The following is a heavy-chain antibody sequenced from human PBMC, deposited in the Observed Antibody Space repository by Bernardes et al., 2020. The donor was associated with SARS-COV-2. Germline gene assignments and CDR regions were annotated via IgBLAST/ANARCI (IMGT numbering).Heavy chain of an antibody. V-gene: IGHV4-4*02. J-gene: IGHJ4*02. D-gene: IGHD2-2*01. CDR1: GGSISSDNW. Sequence: SETLSLTCAVSGGSISSDNWWTWVRQPPGKGLEWIGEIFHSGSTNYNPSLKSRVTISLDKSKNQFSLRLSSVTAADTAVYYCTNLGFCSGTNCYRVYWGQGTPVTVSS. CDR2: IFHSGST. CDR3: TNLGFCSGTNCYRVY.